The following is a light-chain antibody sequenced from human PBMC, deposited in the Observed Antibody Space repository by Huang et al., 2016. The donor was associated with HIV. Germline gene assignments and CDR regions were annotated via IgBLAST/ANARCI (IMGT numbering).Light chain of an antibody. CDR2: GAS. J-gene: IGKJ4*01. CDR1: QSVSSN. V-gene: IGKV3-15*01. CDR3: QQYNNWPLT. Sequence: ERVMTQSPATLSVSPGARATLSCRASQSVSSNLAWYQQKPGQAPRLLIYGASTRAAGIPARFSGSGSGTEFTLTISSLQSEDVAVYYCQQYNNWPLTFGGGTKVEIK.